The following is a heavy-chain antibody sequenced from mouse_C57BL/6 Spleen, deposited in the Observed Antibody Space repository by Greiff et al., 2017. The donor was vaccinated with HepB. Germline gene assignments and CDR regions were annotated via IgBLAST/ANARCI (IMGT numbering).Heavy chain of an antibody. J-gene: IGHJ2*01. Sequence: VQLQQSDAELVKPGASVKISCKVSGYTFTDHTIHWMKQRPEQGLEWIGYIYPRDGSTKYNEKFKGKATLTADKSSSTAYMQLNSLTSEDSSVYFCAIITTVVAYYFDYWGQGTTLTVSS. CDR1: GYTFTDHT. V-gene: IGHV1-78*01. CDR3: AIITTVVAYYFDY. D-gene: IGHD1-1*01. CDR2: IYPRDGST.